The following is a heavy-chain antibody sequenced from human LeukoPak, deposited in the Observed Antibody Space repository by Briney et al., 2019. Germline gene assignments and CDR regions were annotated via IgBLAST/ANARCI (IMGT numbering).Heavy chain of an antibody. CDR1: GGSFSGYY. CDR2: INRSGST. J-gene: IGHJ5*02. D-gene: IGHD5-18*01. V-gene: IGHV4-34*01. CDR3: ARRRYSYGVGNWFDP. Sequence: SETLSLTCAVYGGSFSGYYWSWIRQPPGKGLEWIGEINRSGSTNYNPSLKSRVTISVDTSKNQFSLKLSSVTAADTAVYYCARRRYSYGVGNWFDPWGQGTLVTVSS.